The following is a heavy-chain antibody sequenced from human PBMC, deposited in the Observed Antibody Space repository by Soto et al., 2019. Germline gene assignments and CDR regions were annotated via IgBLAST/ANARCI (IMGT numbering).Heavy chain of an antibody. Sequence: SGPTLVNPTQTLTLTCNFSGFSLSTSGVGVGWIRQPSGKALEWLALIYWDDDKRYSPSLKSRLTITKDTSKNQVVLTMTNMDPVDTATYYCAHRLGVVPSPAFDYWGQGTLVTVSS. D-gene: IGHD6-6*01. J-gene: IGHJ4*02. CDR2: IYWDDDK. CDR3: AHRLGVVPSPAFDY. CDR1: GFSLSTSGVG. V-gene: IGHV2-5*02.